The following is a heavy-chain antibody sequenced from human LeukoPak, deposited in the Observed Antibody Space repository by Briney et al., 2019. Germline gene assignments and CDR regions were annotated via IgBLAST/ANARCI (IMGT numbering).Heavy chain of an antibody. J-gene: IGHJ4*02. V-gene: IGHV1-69*05. CDR1: GGTFSSYA. CDR3: ARERIVVVPAATRGSFDY. Sequence: VASVKVSCKASGGTFSSYAISWVRQAPGQGLEWMGGIIPIFGTANYAQKFQGRVTITTDESTSTAYMELSSLRSEDTAVYYCARERIVVVPAATRGSFDYWGQGTLVTVSS. CDR2: IIPIFGTA. D-gene: IGHD2-2*01.